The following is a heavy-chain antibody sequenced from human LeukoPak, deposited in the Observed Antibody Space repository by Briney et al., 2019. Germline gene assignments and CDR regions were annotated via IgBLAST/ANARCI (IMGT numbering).Heavy chain of an antibody. D-gene: IGHD6-13*01. J-gene: IGHJ4*02. Sequence: SEALSLTCTVSGGSISSSSYYWGWIRQPPGKGLEWTGSISYSGSTSYSPSLKSRVTISVDTSKNLFSLKLMFVTAADMAVYYCATSTGSSNLGYWGQGNLVTVSS. CDR2: ISYSGST. CDR1: GGSISSSSYY. V-gene: IGHV4-39*01. CDR3: ATSTGSSNLGY.